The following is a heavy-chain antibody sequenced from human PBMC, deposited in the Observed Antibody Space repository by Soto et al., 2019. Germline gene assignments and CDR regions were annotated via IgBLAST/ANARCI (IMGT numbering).Heavy chain of an antibody. CDR2: IYHSGST. CDR3: ARVTLLRGANFSRFYYGMDV. V-gene: IGHV4-4*02. CDR1: GGSISSDNW. Sequence: PSETLSLTCAVSGGSISSDNWWSWIRQPPGKGLEWIGEIYHSGSTNYNPSLKSRVTISVDKSKNQFSLKVTSVTAADTAVYYCARVTLLRGANFSRFYYGMDVWGQGTTVTVSS. J-gene: IGHJ6*02. D-gene: IGHD3-10*01.